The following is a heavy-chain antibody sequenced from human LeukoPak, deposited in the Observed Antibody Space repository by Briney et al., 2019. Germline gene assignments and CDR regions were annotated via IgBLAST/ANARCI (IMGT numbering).Heavy chain of an antibody. J-gene: IGHJ3*02. D-gene: IGHD4-17*01. CDR2: IYYSGST. CDR1: GGSISSGDYY. V-gene: IGHV4-30-4*01. CDR3: ARPRDYGDYSSDAFDI. Sequence: SETLSLTCTVSGGSISSGDYYWSWIRQPPGKGLEWIGYIYYSGSTYYNPSLKSRVTISVDTSKNQFSLKLSSVTAADTAVYYCARPRDYGDYSSDAFDIWGQGTMVTVSS.